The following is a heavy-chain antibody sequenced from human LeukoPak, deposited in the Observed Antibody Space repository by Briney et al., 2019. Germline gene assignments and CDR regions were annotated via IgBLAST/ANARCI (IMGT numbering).Heavy chain of an antibody. D-gene: IGHD2-2*01. V-gene: IGHV3-30-3*01. CDR1: GFTFSSYA. CDR3: ARQTGKSTNFDN. Sequence: PGGSLRLSCAASGFTFSSYAMHWVRQAPGKGLEWVAVISYDGSNKYYADSVKGRFTISRDNSKNTLYLLMNSLRAEDTAMYHCARQTGKSTNFDNWGQGTLVTVSS. J-gene: IGHJ4*02. CDR2: ISYDGSNK.